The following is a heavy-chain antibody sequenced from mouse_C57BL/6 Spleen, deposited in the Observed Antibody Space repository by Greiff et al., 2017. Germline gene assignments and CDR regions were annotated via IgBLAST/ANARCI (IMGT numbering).Heavy chain of an antibody. D-gene: IGHD2-2*01. CDR2: IDPETGGT. V-gene: IGHV1-15*01. CDR3: TRYEVTLDY. CDR1: GYTFTDYE. Sequence: QVQLKQSGAELVRPGASVTLSCKASGYTFTDYEMHWVKQTPVHGLEWIGAIDPETGGTAYNQKFKGKARLTADKSYSTAYMELRSLTSEDSAVYYCTRYEVTLDYWGQGTSVTVSS. J-gene: IGHJ4*01.